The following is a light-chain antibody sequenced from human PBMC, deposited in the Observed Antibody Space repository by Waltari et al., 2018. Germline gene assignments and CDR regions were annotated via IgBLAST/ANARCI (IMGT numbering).Light chain of an antibody. CDR3: QQYYSTPFT. Sequence: DIVMTQSPDSLAVSLGERATINCKSSLSVLYSSNNKNYLAWYQQKPGQPPKLPIYVASTRESGVPDRFSGSGSGTDFTLTISSLQAEDVAVYYCQQYYSTPFTFGPGTKVDIK. V-gene: IGKV4-1*01. CDR1: LSVLYSSNNKNY. CDR2: VAS. J-gene: IGKJ3*01.